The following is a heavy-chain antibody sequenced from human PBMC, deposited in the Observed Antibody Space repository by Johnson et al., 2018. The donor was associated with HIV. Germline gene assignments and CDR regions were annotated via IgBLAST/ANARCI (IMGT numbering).Heavy chain of an antibody. CDR1: GFTFSSYA. V-gene: IGHV3-23*04. D-gene: IGHD5-18*01. J-gene: IGHJ3*02. CDR3: QNGVAYSYGWGDDAFDI. CDR2: ISGSGGST. Sequence: VQLVEFGGGVVQPGRSLRLSCAASGFTFSSYAMHWVRQAPGKGLEWVSAISGSGGSTYYADSVKGRFTISRNNSKNQLYLQMNSLKTEDTAVYYCQNGVAYSYGWGDDAFDIWGPGTMVTVSS.